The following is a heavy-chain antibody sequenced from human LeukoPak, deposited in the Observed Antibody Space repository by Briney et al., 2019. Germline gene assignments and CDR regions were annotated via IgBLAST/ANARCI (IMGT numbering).Heavy chain of an antibody. CDR2: IWYDGSNK. Sequence: PGRSLRLSCAASGFTFSSYGMHWVRQAPGKGLEWVAVIWYDGSNKYYVDSVQGRFTISRDNSKNTLYLQMSSLRAEDTAVYYCARETTTLDYWGQGTLVTVSS. V-gene: IGHV3-33*01. D-gene: IGHD1-26*01. J-gene: IGHJ4*02. CDR3: ARETTTLDY. CDR1: GFTFSSYG.